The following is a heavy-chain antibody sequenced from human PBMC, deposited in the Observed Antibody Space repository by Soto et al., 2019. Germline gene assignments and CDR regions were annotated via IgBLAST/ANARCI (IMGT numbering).Heavy chain of an antibody. V-gene: IGHV1-69*01. D-gene: IGHD1-7*01. Sequence: QVQLVQSGAEVKKPGSSVKVSCKASGGTFSSYAISWVRQAPGQGLEWMGGIIPIFGTANYAQKFQGRVPITADESTSTAYMELSSLRSEDTAVYYCARDAPPMTGTGYYYGMDVWGQGTAVTVSS. CDR3: ARDAPPMTGTGYYYGMDV. CDR1: GGTFSSYA. CDR2: IIPIFGTA. J-gene: IGHJ6*02.